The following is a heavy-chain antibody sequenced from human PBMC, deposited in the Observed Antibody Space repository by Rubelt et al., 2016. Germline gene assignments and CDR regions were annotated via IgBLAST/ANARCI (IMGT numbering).Heavy chain of an antibody. CDR2: IYSGGST. Sequence: GRGLEWVSVIYSGGSTYYADSVKGRFTISRDNSKNTLYLQMNSLRAEDTAVYYCARHRPDYSGQGTLVTVSS. CDR3: ARHRPDY. V-gene: IGHV3-53*01. J-gene: IGHJ4*02.